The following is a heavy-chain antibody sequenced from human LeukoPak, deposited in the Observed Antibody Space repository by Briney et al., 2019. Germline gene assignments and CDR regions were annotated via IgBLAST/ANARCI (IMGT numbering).Heavy chain of an antibody. CDR3: ATLYYDSSGYAKY. CDR2: IYHSGST. D-gene: IGHD3-22*01. Sequence: SETLSLTCTVSGGSISSYYWGWIRQPPGKGLEWIGSIYHSGSTYYNPSLKSRVTISVDTSKNQFSLKLSSVTAADTAVYYCATLYYDSSGYAKYWGQGTLVTVSS. CDR1: GGSISSYY. J-gene: IGHJ4*02. V-gene: IGHV4-38-2*02.